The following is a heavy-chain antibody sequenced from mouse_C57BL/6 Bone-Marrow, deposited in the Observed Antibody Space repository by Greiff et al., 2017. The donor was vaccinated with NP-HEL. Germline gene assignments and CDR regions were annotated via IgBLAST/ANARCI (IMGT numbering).Heavy chain of an antibody. CDR1: GFNIKDDY. V-gene: IGHV14-4*01. CDR2: IDPENGDT. D-gene: IGHD2-3*01. J-gene: IGHJ3*01. Sequence: EVQLQQSGAELVRPGASVKLSCTASGFNIKDDYMHWVKQRPEQGLEWIGWIDPENGDTEYASKFQGRATITADTSSNTAYLQLSSLTSEDTAVYCCTTDGYFAWFAYWGQGTLVTVSA. CDR3: TTDGYFAWFAY.